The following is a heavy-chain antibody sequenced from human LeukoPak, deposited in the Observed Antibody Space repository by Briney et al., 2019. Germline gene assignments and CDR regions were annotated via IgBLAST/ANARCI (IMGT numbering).Heavy chain of an antibody. V-gene: IGHV4-34*01. CDR1: GGSFSGYY. Sequence: TSETLSLTCAVYGGSFSGYYWSWIRQPPGKGLEWIGEINHSGSTNYNPSLKSRVTISVDTSKNQFSLKLSSVTAADTAVYYCARGRKFRRFDPWGQGTLVTVSS. CDR3: ARGRKFRRFDP. CDR2: INHSGST. J-gene: IGHJ5*02.